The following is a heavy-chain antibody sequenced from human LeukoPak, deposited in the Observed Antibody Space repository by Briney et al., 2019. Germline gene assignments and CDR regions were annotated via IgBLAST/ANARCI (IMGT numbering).Heavy chain of an antibody. CDR1: GGSFSGYY. CDR3: ARGLEWLKYNWFDP. D-gene: IGHD3-3*01. Sequence: SETLSLTCAVYGGSFSGYYWSWIRQPPGKGLEWIGEINHSGSTNYNPSLKSRVTISVDTSKNQFSLKLSFVTAADTAVYYCARGLEWLKYNWFDPWGQGTLVTVSS. V-gene: IGHV4-34*01. J-gene: IGHJ5*02. CDR2: INHSGST.